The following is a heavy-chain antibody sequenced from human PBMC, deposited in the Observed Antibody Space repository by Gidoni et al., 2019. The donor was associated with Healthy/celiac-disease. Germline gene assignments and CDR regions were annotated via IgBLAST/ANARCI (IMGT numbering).Heavy chain of an antibody. J-gene: IGHJ4*02. Sequence: EVQLVESGGGLVQPGRSLRLSCAASGFTFDDYAMHWVRQAPGKGLEWGSGISWNSGSIGYADSVKGRFTISRDNAKNSLYLQMNSLRAEDTALYYCAKDPTGDLYYFDYWGQGTLVTVSS. CDR2: ISWNSGSI. D-gene: IGHD7-27*01. CDR1: GFTFDDYA. CDR3: AKDPTGDLYYFDY. V-gene: IGHV3-9*01.